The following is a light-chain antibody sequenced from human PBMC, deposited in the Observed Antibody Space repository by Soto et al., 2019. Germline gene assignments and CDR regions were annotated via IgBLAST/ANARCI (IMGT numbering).Light chain of an antibody. CDR2: KAS. CDR3: QQYNSYSRT. Sequence: MYKSPSTLSATIGDRVTITCRASQSISSWLAWYQQKPGKAPKLLIYKASSLESGVPSRFSGSGSGTEFTLTISSLQPDDFATYYCQQYNSYSRTFGQ. CDR1: QSISSW. V-gene: IGKV1-5*03. J-gene: IGKJ1*01.